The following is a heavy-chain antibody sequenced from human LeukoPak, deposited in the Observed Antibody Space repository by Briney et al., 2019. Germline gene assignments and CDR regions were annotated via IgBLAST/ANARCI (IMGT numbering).Heavy chain of an antibody. CDR2: ISSSSSYI. V-gene: IGHV3-21*01. D-gene: IGHD3-10*01. CDR1: GFTFTSYS. J-gene: IGHJ3*02. CDR3: ARDRARRHAFDI. Sequence: PGGSLRLSCAASGFTFTSYSMNWVRQAPGKGLEWVSSISSSSSYIYYADSVKGRFTISRGNAKNSLYLQMNSLRAEDTAVYYCARDRARRHAFDIWGQGTMVTVSS.